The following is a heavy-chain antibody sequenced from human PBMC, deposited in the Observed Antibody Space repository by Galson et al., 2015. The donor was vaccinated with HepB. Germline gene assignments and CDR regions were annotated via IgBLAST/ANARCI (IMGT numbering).Heavy chain of an antibody. D-gene: IGHD6-13*01. Sequence: SCAASGFTFSSYSMNWVRQAPGKGLEWVSSISSSSSYIYYADSVKGRFTISRDNAKNSLYLQMNSLRAEDTAVYYCARVGAAAGTGVPFQHWGQGTLVTVSS. CDR3: ARVGAAAGTGVPFQH. CDR2: ISSSSSYI. CDR1: GFTFSSYS. J-gene: IGHJ1*01. V-gene: IGHV3-21*01.